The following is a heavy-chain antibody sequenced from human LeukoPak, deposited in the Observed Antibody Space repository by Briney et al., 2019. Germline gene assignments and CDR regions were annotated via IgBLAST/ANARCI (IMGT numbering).Heavy chain of an antibody. D-gene: IGHD2-15*01. CDR1: GGSISSYY. Sequence: PSETLSLTCTVSGGSISSYYWSWIRQPPGKGLGWIGYIYYSGSTNYNPSLKSRVTISVDTSKNQFSLKLSSVTAADTAVYYCARRGDYCSGGSCYTNWFDPWGQGTLVTVSS. CDR2: IYYSGST. J-gene: IGHJ5*02. V-gene: IGHV4-59*08. CDR3: ARRGDYCSGGSCYTNWFDP.